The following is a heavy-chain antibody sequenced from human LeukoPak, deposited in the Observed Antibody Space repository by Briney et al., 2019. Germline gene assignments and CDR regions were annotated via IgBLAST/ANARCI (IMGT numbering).Heavy chain of an antibody. D-gene: IGHD3-3*01. CDR2: IYSSGSP. V-gene: IGHV4-59*08. CDR3: ARHSPLPSYDFWSGYHPPLFDY. CDR1: GGSISSYY. J-gene: IGHJ4*02. Sequence: SETLSLTCTVSGGSISSYYWSWIRQPPGKGLEWIGNIYSSGSPNYNPSLKSRVTISVDTSKNQFSLKLSSVTAADTAVYYCARHSPLPSYDFWSGYHPPLFDYWGQGTLVTVSS.